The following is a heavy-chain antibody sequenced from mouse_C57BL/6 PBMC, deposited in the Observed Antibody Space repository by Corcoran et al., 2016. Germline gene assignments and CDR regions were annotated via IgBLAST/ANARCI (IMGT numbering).Heavy chain of an antibody. V-gene: IGHV1-81*01. J-gene: IGHJ2*01. D-gene: IGHD4-1*01. Sequence: QVQLQQSGAELARPGASVKLSCKASGYTLTSYGLSWVKQRTGQGLEWIGEIYPRSGNTYYNEKFKGKATLTADKSSSTAYMELRCLTSEDSAVDFCAGSGRDAYDYWGQGTTLTVSS. CDR3: AGSGRDAYDY. CDR1: GYTLTSYG. CDR2: IYPRSGNT.